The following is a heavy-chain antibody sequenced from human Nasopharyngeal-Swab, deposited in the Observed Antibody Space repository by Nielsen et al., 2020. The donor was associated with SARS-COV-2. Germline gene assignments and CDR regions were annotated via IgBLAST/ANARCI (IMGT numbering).Heavy chain of an antibody. CDR2: IKQDGSEK. J-gene: IGHJ4*02. CDR3: VTGGSYYVY. Sequence: GGSLRLSCVVSQFAFGNYWMSWVRQAPGKGPEWVSNIKQDGSEKYYVDSVKGRFTISRDNAKNSLYLQMNSLRAEDTAVYHCVTGGSYYVYWGQGTVVIVSS. CDR1: QFAFGNYW. V-gene: IGHV3-7*01. D-gene: IGHD1-26*01.